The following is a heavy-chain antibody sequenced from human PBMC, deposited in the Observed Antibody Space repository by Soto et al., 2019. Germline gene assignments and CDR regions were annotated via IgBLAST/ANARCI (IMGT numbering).Heavy chain of an antibody. V-gene: IGHV3-30*18. CDR3: AKDPTVSSYYYYYYGMDV. D-gene: IGHD4-17*01. CDR1: GFTFSSYG. CDR2: ISYDGSNK. Sequence: GGSLRLSCAASGFTFSSYGMHWVRQAPGKGLEWVAVISYDGSNKYYADSVKDRFTISRDNSKNTLYLQMNSLRAEDTAVYYCAKDPTVSSYYYYYYGMDVWGQGTTVTVSS. J-gene: IGHJ6*02.